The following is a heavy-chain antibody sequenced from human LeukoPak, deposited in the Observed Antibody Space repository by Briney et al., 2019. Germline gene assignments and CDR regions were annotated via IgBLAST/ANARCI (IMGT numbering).Heavy chain of an antibody. J-gene: IGHJ6*03. CDR2: IYYSGST. V-gene: IGHV4-59*08. CDR1: GGSISSYY. D-gene: IGHD5-18*01. Sequence: PSETLSLTCTVSGGSISSYYWSWIRKPPGRGLEWIGYIYYSGSTNYNPSLKSRVTISVDTSKNQFSLKLSSVTAADTAVYYCARHVRGYSYGLEYYYYYMDVWGKGTTVTISS. CDR3: ARHVRGYSYGLEYYYYYMDV.